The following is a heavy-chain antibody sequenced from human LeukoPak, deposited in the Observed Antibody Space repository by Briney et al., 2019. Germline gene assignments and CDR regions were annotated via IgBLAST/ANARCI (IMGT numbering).Heavy chain of an antibody. CDR2: IYYSGST. CDR3: ARQREYCSGVSCYSDVFDI. CDR1: GGSISNYY. V-gene: IGHV4-59*08. D-gene: IGHD2-15*01. Sequence: SETLSLTCTVSGGSISNYYWSWIRQPPGKGLECIGYIYYSGSTNYDPSLKSRVTISVDTSKNQFSLRLSSVTAADTAVYYCARQREYCSGVSCYSDVFDIWGQGTMVTVSS. J-gene: IGHJ3*02.